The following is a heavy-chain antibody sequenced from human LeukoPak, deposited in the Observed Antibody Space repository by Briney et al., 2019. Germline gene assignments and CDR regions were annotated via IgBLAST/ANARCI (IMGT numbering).Heavy chain of an antibody. Sequence: GSSVKVSCKASGGTFSSYAISWVRQAPGQGLEWMGGIIPIFGTANYAQKFQGRVTITTDESTSTAYMELSSLRSEDTAVYYCARTLLFEAHYYGSGTHDDIWGQGTMVTVSS. CDR1: GGTFSSYA. CDR2: IIPIFGTA. CDR3: ARTLLFEAHYYGSGTHDDI. V-gene: IGHV1-69*05. D-gene: IGHD3-10*01. J-gene: IGHJ3*02.